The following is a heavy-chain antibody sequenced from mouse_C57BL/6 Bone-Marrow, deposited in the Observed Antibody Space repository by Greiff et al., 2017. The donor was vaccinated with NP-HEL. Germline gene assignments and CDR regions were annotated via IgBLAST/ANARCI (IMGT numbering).Heavy chain of an antibody. CDR2: ISSGSSNI. V-gene: IGHV5-17*01. J-gene: IGHJ3*01. Sequence: EVKLQESGGGLVKPGGSLKFSCAASGFTFSDSGMHWVRQAPEQGLEWVAYISSGSSNIYYADTVKGRFTISRDNAKNTLFLQITSLRSEDTSMYYCARRGSIYAFSYWGQGTLVTVSA. CDR3: ARRGSIYAFSY. CDR1: GFTFSDSG. D-gene: IGHD1-1*01.